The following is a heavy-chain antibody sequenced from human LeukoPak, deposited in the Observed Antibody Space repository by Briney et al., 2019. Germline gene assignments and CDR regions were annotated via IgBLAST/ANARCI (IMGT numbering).Heavy chain of an antibody. CDR2: MNPNSGNT. J-gene: IGHJ5*02. D-gene: IGHD2/OR15-2a*01. Sequence: ASAKVSCKASGYTFTSSDINWVRQATGQGLEWMGWMNPNSGNTGYAQKFQGRVTLTRNISIRAAYMELSSLRSEDTAVYYCTRGLSRSFDPWGQGTLVTVSS. V-gene: IGHV1-8*03. CDR1: GYTFTSSD. CDR3: TRGLSRSFDP.